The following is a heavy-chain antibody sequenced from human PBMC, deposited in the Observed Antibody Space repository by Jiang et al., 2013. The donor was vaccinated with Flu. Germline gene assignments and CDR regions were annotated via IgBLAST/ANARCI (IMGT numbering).Heavy chain of an antibody. V-gene: IGHV1-2*04. Sequence: GAEVKKPGASVKVSCKASGYTFTGYYMHWVRQAPGQGLEWMGWINPNSGGTNYAQKFQGWVTMTRDTSISTAYMELSRLRSDDTAVYYCARSYYYDSSGYYYLDYWGQGTLVTVSS. CDR2: INPNSGGT. CDR3: ARSYYYDSSGYYYLDY. CDR1: GYTFTGYY. J-gene: IGHJ4*02. D-gene: IGHD3-22*01.